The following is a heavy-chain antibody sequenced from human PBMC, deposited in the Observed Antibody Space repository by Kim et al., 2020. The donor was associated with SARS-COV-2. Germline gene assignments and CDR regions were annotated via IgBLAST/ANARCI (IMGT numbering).Heavy chain of an antibody. V-gene: IGHV3-30*18. J-gene: IGHJ2*01. CDR3: AKSVTTTVTTDWYFDL. D-gene: IGHD4-17*01. CDR1: GFIFSSYG. Sequence: GGSLRLSCAASGFIFSSYGMHWVRQAPGKGLEWVAVISYDGSNKYYADSVKGRFTISRDNSKNTLYLQMTSPRAEDTAVYYCAKSVTTTVTTDWYFDLWGRGTLVTVSS. CDR2: ISYDGSNK.